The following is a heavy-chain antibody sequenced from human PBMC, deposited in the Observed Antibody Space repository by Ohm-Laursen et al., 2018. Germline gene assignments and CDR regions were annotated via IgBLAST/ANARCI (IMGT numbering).Heavy chain of an antibody. V-gene: IGHV3-30*18. CDR3: TKEFTPYSSGWFFEN. D-gene: IGHD6-19*01. CDR1: GFAFSTFG. CDR2: VSNDGSTQ. Sequence: SLRLSCAATGFAFSTFGMQWVRQTPGKGLEWVAVVSNDGSTQFYADSVKGRFTVSRDNSKNTLFLELNSLRYDDTAIYYCTKEFTPYSSGWFFENWGQGTLVTVSS. J-gene: IGHJ4*02.